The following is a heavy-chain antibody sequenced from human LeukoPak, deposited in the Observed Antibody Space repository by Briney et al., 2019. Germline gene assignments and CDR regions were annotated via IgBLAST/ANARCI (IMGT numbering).Heavy chain of an antibody. Sequence: HPSETLSLTCAAYGGSFSNYYWGWIRQSPVKGLEWIGEINDSERIIYNPSLKSRVTISVDMSKNQFSLRLNSVTAADTAIYYCVRRWNYGIYYHIDVSGKGTTVTVSS. CDR2: INDSERI. J-gene: IGHJ6*03. CDR1: GGSFSNYY. D-gene: IGHD1-7*01. CDR3: VRRWNYGIYYHIDV. V-gene: IGHV4-34*01.